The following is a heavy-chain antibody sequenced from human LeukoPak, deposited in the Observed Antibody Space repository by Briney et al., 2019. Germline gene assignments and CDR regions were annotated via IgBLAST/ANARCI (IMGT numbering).Heavy chain of an antibody. V-gene: IGHV4-59*12. CDR1: GGSISSYY. D-gene: IGHD4-17*01. CDR2: IYYSGST. CDR3: AREATVTTIWFDP. J-gene: IGHJ5*02. Sequence: KASETLSLTCTVSGGSISSYYWSWIRQPPGKGLEWIGYIYYSGSTNYNPSLKSRVTISVDTSKNQFSLKLSSVTAADTAVYYCAREATVTTIWFDPWGQGTLVTVSS.